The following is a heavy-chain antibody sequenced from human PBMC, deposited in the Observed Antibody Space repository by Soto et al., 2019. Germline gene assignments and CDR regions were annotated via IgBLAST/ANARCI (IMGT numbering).Heavy chain of an antibody. V-gene: IGHV3-21*01. J-gene: IGHJ4*02. CDR1: GFTFSSYS. D-gene: IGHD3-10*01. CDR2: ISSSSSYI. Sequence: EGSLRLSCAASGFTFSSYSMNWVRQAPGKGLEWVSSISSSSSYIYYADSVQGRFTISRDKAKHSLYLQMNSLRAEDTAVYYCARDDYDGSGRPLGTFDYWRPGTLDIGFS. CDR3: ARDDYDGSGRPLGTFDY.